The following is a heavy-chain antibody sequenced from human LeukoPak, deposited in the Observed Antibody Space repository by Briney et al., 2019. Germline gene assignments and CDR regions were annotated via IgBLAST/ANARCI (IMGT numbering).Heavy chain of an antibody. CDR1: GYTFMRYN. J-gene: IGHJ3*02. CDR2: LNPDSGHT. Sequence: ASVKVSCKAYGYTFMRYNSHWVRQATGQGLEWLGWLNPDSGHTGYGQKFQGRVSMTRDTSISTAYMELSSLRPEDTATYYCMFDSSGYSGAFDKWGQGTTVTVSS. CDR3: MFDSSGYSGAFDK. V-gene: IGHV1-8*01. D-gene: IGHD3-22*01.